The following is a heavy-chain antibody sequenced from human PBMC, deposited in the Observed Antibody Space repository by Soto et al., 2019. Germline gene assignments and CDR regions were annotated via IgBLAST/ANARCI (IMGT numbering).Heavy chain of an antibody. V-gene: IGHV1-18*01. CDR2: ISAYNGNT. CDR3: ARDETVWVAAAVPGGDYYYGMDV. CDR1: GYTFTSYG. J-gene: IGHJ6*02. D-gene: IGHD6-13*01. Sequence: QVQLVQSGAEVKKPGASVKVSCKASGYTFTSYGISWVRQAPGQWLEWMGWISAYNGNTNYAQKLQGRVTMTTDTSTSTAYMELRSLRSDYKAVYYCARDETVWVAAAVPGGDYYYGMDVWGQGTTVTVSS.